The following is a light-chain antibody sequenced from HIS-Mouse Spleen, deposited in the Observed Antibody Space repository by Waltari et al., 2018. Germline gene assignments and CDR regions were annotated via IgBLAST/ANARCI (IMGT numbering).Light chain of an antibody. Sequence: SYELTHPPSVSVSPGQTARTTCAGDPLPKKYAYWYQQKSGQAPVLVIYEDSKRPSWIPERFSCSCSGTMATLTISGAQVEDEADYYCYSTYSSGNHRVFGGGTKLTVL. V-gene: IGLV3-10*01. CDR3: YSTYSSGNHRV. J-gene: IGLJ2*01. CDR2: EDS. CDR1: PLPKKY.